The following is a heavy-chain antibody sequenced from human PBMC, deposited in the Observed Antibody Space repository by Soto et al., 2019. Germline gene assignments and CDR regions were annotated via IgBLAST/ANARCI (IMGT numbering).Heavy chain of an antibody. D-gene: IGHD3-22*01. CDR3: ARNNYYDSSGYYLGAGGYFDY. Sequence: XGSLRLSCAASGFTFSSYAMHWVRQAPGKGLEWVAVISYDGSNKYYADSVKGRFTISRDNSKNTLYLQMNSLRAEDTAVYYCARNNYYDSSGYYLGAGGYFDYWGQGTLVTVSS. V-gene: IGHV3-30-3*01. CDR2: ISYDGSNK. J-gene: IGHJ4*02. CDR1: GFTFSSYA.